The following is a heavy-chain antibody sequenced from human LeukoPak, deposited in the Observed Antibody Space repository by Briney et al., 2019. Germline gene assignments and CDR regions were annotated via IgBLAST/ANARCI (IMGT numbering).Heavy chain of an antibody. Sequence: ASVKVSCKASGYTFTSYGISWVRQAPGQGLEWMGWISAYNGNTNYAQKLQGRVTMTTDTSTSTAYMGLRSLRSDDTAVYYCAIYRYSGPIDYWGQGTLVTVSS. J-gene: IGHJ4*02. V-gene: IGHV1-18*04. D-gene: IGHD1-26*01. CDR3: AIYRYSGPIDY. CDR2: ISAYNGNT. CDR1: GYTFTSYG.